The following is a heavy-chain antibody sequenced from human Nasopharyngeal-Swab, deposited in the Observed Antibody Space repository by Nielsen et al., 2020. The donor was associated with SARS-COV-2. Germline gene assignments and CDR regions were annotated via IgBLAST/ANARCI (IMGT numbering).Heavy chain of an antibody. D-gene: IGHD3-22*01. CDR2: VSESGDVT. CDR1: GFTFGTPA. CDR3: ARGGVPWGYDTRPLYHFYSMDV. J-gene: IGHJ6*03. V-gene: IGHV3-23*01. Sequence: GESLKISCVGSGFTFGTPAMTWVRQAPGKGLEWVSSVSESGDVTYYADSVKGRFTISRDNSKNTLYLQMNSLRAEDTAVYYCARGGVPWGYDTRPLYHFYSMDVWGTGTTVTVSS.